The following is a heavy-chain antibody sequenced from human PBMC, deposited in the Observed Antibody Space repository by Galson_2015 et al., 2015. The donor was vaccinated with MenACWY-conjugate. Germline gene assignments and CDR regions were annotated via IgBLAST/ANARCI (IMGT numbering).Heavy chain of an antibody. CDR2: MNPNSGNT. CDR3: AGLTGGRFDL. CDR1: GYTFTFHD. D-gene: IGHD7-27*01. J-gene: IGHJ4*02. V-gene: IGHV1-8*01. Sequence: SVKVSCKASGYTFTFHDMSWVRQATGQGLECLGWMNPNSGNTGYAQKFQGRVTMTRNTSITTAYMELSSQNSEDTAVYFCAGLTGGRFDLWGQGTLVTVSS.